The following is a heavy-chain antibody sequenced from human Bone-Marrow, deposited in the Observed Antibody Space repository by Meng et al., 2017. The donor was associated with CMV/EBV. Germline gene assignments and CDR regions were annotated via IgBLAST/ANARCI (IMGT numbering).Heavy chain of an antibody. V-gene: IGHV3-23*03. D-gene: IGHD2-2*01. CDR2: IYGGASST. Sequence: GESLKISCAASGFTFDGYAMNWVRQAPGKGLEWVSAIYGGASSTYYADSVKGRFTISRDNSKNTLYLQMNSLGVEDTAVYYCARSDQWGQGTLVTVSS. J-gene: IGHJ4*02. CDR3: ARSDQ. CDR1: GFTFDGYA.